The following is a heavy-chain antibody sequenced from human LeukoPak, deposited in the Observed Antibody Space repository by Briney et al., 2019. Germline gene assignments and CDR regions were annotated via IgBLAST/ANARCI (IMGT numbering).Heavy chain of an antibody. V-gene: IGHV4-59*01. CDR1: GGSISTYY. Sequence: SETLSLTCTVSGGSISTYYWSWIRQPPGKGLEWIGYIYYSGNSNYNPSLKSRVTISVDTSKNQFSLKLGSVTAADTAVYYCAGLGASGNGYLSWFDPWGQGTLVTVSS. D-gene: IGHD3-22*01. CDR3: AGLGASGNGYLSWFDP. J-gene: IGHJ5*02. CDR2: IYYSGNS.